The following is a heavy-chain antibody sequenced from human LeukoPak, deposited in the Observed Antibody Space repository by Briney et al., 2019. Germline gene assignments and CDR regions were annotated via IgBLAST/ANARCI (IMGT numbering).Heavy chain of an antibody. Sequence: GGSLRLSCAASGLTFSSYAMSWVRQAPGKGLEWVSSISSSSSYIYYADSVKGRFTISRDNAKNSLYLQMNSLRAEDTAVYYCARGKYGDHDPFDIWGQGTMVTVSS. V-gene: IGHV3-21*01. CDR3: ARGKYGDHDPFDI. D-gene: IGHD4-17*01. J-gene: IGHJ3*02. CDR2: ISSSSSYI. CDR1: GLTFSSYA.